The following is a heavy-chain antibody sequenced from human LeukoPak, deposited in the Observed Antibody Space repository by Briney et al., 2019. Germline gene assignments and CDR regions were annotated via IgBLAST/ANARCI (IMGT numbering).Heavy chain of an antibody. V-gene: IGHV1-18*01. J-gene: IGHJ4*02. CDR3: ARDQGGDFWSGYTY. CDR2: ISAYNGNT. D-gene: IGHD3-3*01. Sequence: ASVKVSCKASGYTFTSYGISWVRQAPGQGLEWMGWISAYNGNTNYAQKLQGRVTMTTDTSTSTAYMELRSLRSDDTAVYYCARDQGGDFWSGYTYWGQGTLVTVSS. CDR1: GYTFTSYG.